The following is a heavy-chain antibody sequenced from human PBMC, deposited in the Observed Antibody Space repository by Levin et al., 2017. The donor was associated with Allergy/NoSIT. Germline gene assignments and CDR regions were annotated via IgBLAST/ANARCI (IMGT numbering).Heavy chain of an antibody. J-gene: IGHJ6*02. CDR3: ASGQWIVYGVFYYGMDV. CDR1: GGSINNYY. D-gene: IGHD2-2*03. CDR2: IYHNGKT. Sequence: SETLSLTCTVSGGSINNYYWTWIRQPPGKGLEWIGYIYHNGKTNYNPSLKSRATISADTSKRQFSLELRSVTAADTAVYYCASGQWIVYGVFYYGMDVWGQGTTVTVSS. V-gene: IGHV4-59*01.